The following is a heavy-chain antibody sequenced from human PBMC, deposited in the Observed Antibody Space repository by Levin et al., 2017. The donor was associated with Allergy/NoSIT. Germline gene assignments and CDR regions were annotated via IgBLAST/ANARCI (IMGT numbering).Heavy chain of an antibody. J-gene: IGHJ4*02. CDR3: ARVAGYSYGYYFDY. D-gene: IGHD5-18*01. CDR1: GGSISSGGYS. CDR2: IYLSGST. Sequence: SQTLSLTCAVSGGSISSGGYSWSWIRQPPGKGLEWIGNIYLSGSTNDNPSLKSRVTMSVDRSKNQFSLKLRYVNAADTDVYYCARVAGYSYGYYFDYWGPGTLVTVSS. V-gene: IGHV4-30-2*01.